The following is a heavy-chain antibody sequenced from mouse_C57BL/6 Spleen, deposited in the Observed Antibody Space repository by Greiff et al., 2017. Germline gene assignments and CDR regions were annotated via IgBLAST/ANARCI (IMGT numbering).Heavy chain of an antibody. CDR1: GYTFTSYG. J-gene: IGHJ2*01. CDR2: IYPRSGNT. D-gene: IGHD1-1*01. CDR3: ARYITTVGEDYFDY. Sequence: VQLVESGAELVRPGASVKLSCKASGYTFTSYGISWVKQRTGQGLEWIGEIYPRSGNTYYNEKFKGKATLTADKSSSTAYMELRSLTSEDSAVYFSARYITTVGEDYFDYWGQGTTLTVSS. V-gene: IGHV1-81*01.